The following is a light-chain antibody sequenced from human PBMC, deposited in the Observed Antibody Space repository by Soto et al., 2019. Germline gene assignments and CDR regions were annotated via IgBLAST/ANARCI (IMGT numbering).Light chain of an antibody. CDR1: QSISSW. CDR3: QQYNSYWT. J-gene: IGKJ1*01. Sequence: DIQMTHSPSTLTASVGDRVTITCRASQSISSWLAWYQQKPGKAPNLLIYKASGLESGVPSRFSGSGSGTKFPLTNNSLQPDDFSTYYCQQYNSYWTFGQGNKV. V-gene: IGKV1-5*03. CDR2: KAS.